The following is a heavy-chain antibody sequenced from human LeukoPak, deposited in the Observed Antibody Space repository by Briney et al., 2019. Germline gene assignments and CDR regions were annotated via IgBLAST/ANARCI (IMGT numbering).Heavy chain of an antibody. CDR1: GYTFTGYY. CDR2: INPNSGGT. D-gene: IGHD3-9*01. Sequence: ASVTVSCKASGYTFTGYYMHWVRQAPAQGLEWMGFINPNSGGTNYAQKFQCRVTMTRDTSISTHYMELSRLKSDDTAVYYCARDRYFGWSLGGGNWFDPWGQGTLVTVSS. J-gene: IGHJ5*02. CDR3: ARDRYFGWSLGGGNWFDP. V-gene: IGHV1-2*02.